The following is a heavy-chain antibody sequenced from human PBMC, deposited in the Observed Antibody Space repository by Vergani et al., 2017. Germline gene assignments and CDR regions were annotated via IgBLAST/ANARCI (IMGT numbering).Heavy chain of an antibody. CDR2: IYSGGST. Sequence: EVQLVESGGGLIQPGGSLRLSCAASGFTVSTNYMSWVRQAPGKGLEGFSVIYSGGSTYYADSVRGRFTISRDNAKNTRYLQMNSRRAEDTAVYYCARAQTTSQRYSGSYYDPMAYFDYWGQGTLVTVSS. D-gene: IGHD1-26*01. V-gene: IGHV3-53*01. CDR1: GFTVSTNY. J-gene: IGHJ4*02. CDR3: ARAQTTSQRYSGSYYDPMAYFDY.